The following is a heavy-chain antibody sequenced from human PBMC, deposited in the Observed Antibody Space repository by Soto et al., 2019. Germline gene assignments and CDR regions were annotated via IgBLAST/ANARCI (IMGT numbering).Heavy chain of an antibody. CDR1: GYTFTSYA. CDR3: AREGGETGVAVGADIVLPPTC. CDR2: INAGNGNT. V-gene: IGHV1-3*01. Sequence: GASVKVSCKASGYTFTSYAMHWVRQAPGQRLEWMGWINAGNGNTKYSQKFQGRVTITRETSASTAYMELSSLRSEDTAVYYCAREGGETGVAVGADIVLPPTCWGKGTLVPGAS. J-gene: IGHJ4*02. D-gene: IGHD2-8*02.